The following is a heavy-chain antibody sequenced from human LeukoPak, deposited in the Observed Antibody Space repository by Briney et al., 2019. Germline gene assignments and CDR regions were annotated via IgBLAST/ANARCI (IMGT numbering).Heavy chain of an antibody. CDR2: IYYSGST. V-gene: IGHV4-30-4*08. CDR3: AGAVFRSFHYYMDV. D-gene: IGHD2/OR15-2a*01. CDR1: GGSISSGDYY. Sequence: PSETLSLTCTVSGGSISSGDYYWSWIRQPPGKGLEWIGYIYYSGSTYYNPSLKSRVTISIDTSKNQFSLRLSSVTAADTAVYFCAGAVFRSFHYYMDVWRKGTTVTVSS. J-gene: IGHJ6*03.